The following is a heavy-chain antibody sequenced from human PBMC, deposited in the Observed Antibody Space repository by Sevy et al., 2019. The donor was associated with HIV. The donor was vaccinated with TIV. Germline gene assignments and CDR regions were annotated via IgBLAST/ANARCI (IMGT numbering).Heavy chain of an antibody. J-gene: IGHJ4*02. D-gene: IGHD3-10*02. CDR1: GFTFGDYA. V-gene: IGHV3-49*03. CDR3: TRGRYTYVPFDY. CDR2: IRTKAYGGTP. Sequence: GESLKISCTASGFTFGDYAMNWFRQAPGKGLEWVGFIRTKAYGGTPEYAASVKGRFTISRDDSKSIAYLQMNSLKTEDTAVYYCTRGRYTYVPFDYWGQGTLVTVSS.